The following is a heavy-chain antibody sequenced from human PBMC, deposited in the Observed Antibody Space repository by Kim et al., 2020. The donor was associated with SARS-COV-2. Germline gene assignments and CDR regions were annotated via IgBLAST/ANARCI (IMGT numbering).Heavy chain of an antibody. D-gene: IGHD1-26*01. V-gene: IGHV4-39*07. Sequence: SETLSLTCTVSGGSISSSSYYWGWIRQPPGKGLEWIGSIYYSGSTYYNPSLKSRVTISVDTSKNQFSLKLSSVTAADTAVYYCARDRSGSNDGSYPYYYYYYGMDVWGQGTTVTVSS. CDR2: IYYSGST. J-gene: IGHJ6*02. CDR3: ARDRSGSNDGSYPYYYYYYGMDV. CDR1: GGSISSSSYY.